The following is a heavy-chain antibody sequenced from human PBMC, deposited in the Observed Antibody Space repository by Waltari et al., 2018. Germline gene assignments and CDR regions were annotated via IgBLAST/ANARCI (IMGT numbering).Heavy chain of an antibody. J-gene: IGHJ4*02. D-gene: IGHD2-21*02. Sequence: QVQLVESGGGVVQPGGSLRLSCAASGFTFSSYGMHWVRQAPGKGLEWVAFIRYDGSNKYYADSVKGRFTISRDNSKNTLYLQMNSLRAEDTAVYYCAKGPGVQASVTPFDYWGQGTLVTVSS. CDR3: AKGPGVQASVTPFDY. CDR1: GFTFSSYG. CDR2: IRYDGSNK. V-gene: IGHV3-30*02.